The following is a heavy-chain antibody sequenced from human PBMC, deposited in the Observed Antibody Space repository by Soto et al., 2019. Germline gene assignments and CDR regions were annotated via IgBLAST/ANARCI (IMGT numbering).Heavy chain of an antibody. V-gene: IGHV2-5*02. Sequence: SGPTLVNPTQTLTLTCTFSGFSLRTSGAGVGWIRQPPRKALEWLALIYWDDDKRYSPSLKTRLTITKDTSKNYVVLRMTNMDPVDTATYYCAHSFYDQRPLDYWGQGTLVTVSS. CDR2: IYWDDDK. D-gene: IGHD3-22*01. CDR1: GFSLRTSGAG. CDR3: AHSFYDQRPLDY. J-gene: IGHJ4*02.